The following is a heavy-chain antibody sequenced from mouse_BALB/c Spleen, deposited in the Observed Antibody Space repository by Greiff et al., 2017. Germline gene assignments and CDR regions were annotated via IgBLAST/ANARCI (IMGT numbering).Heavy chain of an antibody. J-gene: IGHJ4*01. CDR1: GFSLTSYG. CDR3: ARNSALRLREDAMDY. CDR2: IWSGGST. V-gene: IGHV2-4-1*01. Sequence: VKLVESGPGLVQPSQSLSITCTVSGFSLTSYGVHWVRQSPGKGLEWLGVIWSGGSTDYNAAFISRLSISKDNSKSQVFFKMNSLQADDTAIYYCARNSALRLREDAMDYWGQGTSVTVSS. D-gene: IGHD1-2*01.